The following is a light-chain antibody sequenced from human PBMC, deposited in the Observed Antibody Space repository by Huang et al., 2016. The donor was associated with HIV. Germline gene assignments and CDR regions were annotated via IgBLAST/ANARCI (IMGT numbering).Light chain of an antibody. V-gene: IGKV3-15*01. CDR2: GAS. Sequence: EIVMTQSPATLSVSPGERATLSCRASQSVSSNLAWDQQKPGQAPRLLIYGASTRATGSPARFSGSGSGTEFTLTISSLQSEDFAVYYCQQYNNWPITFGPGTKVDIK. CDR1: QSVSSN. J-gene: IGKJ3*01. CDR3: QQYNNWPIT.